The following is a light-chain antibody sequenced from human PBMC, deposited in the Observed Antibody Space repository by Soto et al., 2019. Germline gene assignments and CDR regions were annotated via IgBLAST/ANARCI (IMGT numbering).Light chain of an antibody. CDR2: EVS. Sequence: QSALTQPASVSGSPGQSITISCTGTRSDVGGYNYVAWYQQHPGKAPKLMIYEVSNRPSAVSNRFSGAKSGNTASLTISGLQAEDEADYYCRSYTSSSTPYVFGTGPQVTVL. V-gene: IGLV2-14*01. CDR1: RSDVGGYNY. J-gene: IGLJ1*01. CDR3: RSYTSSSTPYV.